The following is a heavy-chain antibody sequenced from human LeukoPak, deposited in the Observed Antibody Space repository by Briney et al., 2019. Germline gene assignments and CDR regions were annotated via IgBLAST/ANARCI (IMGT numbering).Heavy chain of an antibody. Sequence: GGSLRLSCAASGFTFSSYAMSWVRQAPGKGLECISGFSGSGGSTYYADSVKGRFTISRDNSKNTLYLQMNSLRAEDTAVYYCAKAGSGSYYTPDYFDYWGQGTLVTVSS. CDR2: FSGSGGST. V-gene: IGHV3-23*01. CDR3: AKAGSGSYYTPDYFDY. CDR1: GFTFSSYA. D-gene: IGHD3-10*01. J-gene: IGHJ4*02.